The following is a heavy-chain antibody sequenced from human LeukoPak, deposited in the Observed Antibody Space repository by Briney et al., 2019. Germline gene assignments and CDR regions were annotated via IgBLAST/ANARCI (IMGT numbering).Heavy chain of an antibody. CDR2: IYYSGST. CDR3: ARHGIAAAGRKVPYYFDY. Sequence: SETLSLTCTVSDGSISSSSYYWGWIRQPPGKGLEWIGSIYYSGSTYYNPSLKSRVTISVGTSKNQFSLKLSSVTAADTAVYYCARHGIAAAGRKVPYYFDYWGQGTLVTVSS. CDR1: DGSISSSSYY. V-gene: IGHV4-39*01. J-gene: IGHJ4*02. D-gene: IGHD6-13*01.